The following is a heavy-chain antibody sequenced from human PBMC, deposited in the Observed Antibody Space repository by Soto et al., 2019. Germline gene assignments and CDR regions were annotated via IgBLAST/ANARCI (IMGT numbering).Heavy chain of an antibody. CDR1: GFTFSSYA. V-gene: IGHV3-23*01. J-gene: IGHJ5*02. Sequence: EVQLLESGGGLVQPGGSLRLSCAASGFTFSSYAMSWVRQAPGKGLEWVSAISGSGGSTYYADSVKGRFTISRDNSKNTLYLQMNSRRAEDTAVYYCAKDKGGGYDFWSGYCGTWGQGTLVTVSS. CDR2: ISGSGGST. D-gene: IGHD3-3*01. CDR3: AKDKGGGYDFWSGYCGT.